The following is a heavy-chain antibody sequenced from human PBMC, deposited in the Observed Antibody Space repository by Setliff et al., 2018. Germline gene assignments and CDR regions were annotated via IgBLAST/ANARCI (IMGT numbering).Heavy chain of an antibody. CDR1: GGTFSNIG. J-gene: IGHJ6*03. CDR3: AREKVVVVSATSYHYYMDV. CDR2: IIPLFGTT. D-gene: IGHD2-15*01. V-gene: IGHV1-69*05. Sequence: SVKVSCKASGGTFSNIGISWVRQAPGQGLEWMGGIIPLFGTTNYAQEFQSRVTITTDESTNTAYMELSSLRSEDTAMYYCAREKVVVVSATSYHYYMDVWGKGTTVTVSS.